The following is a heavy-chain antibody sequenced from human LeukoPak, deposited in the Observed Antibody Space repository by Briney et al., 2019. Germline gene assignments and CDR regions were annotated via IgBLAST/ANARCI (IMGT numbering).Heavy chain of an antibody. CDR3: ASLLVPGRFDP. Sequence: SETLSLTCTVSGGSISSYYWSWIRQPPGKDLEWIGSIYFSGSTYYNPSLKSRVTISVDTSKNHFSLKLSSVTAADTAVYYCASLLVPGRFDPWGQGTLVTVSS. CDR1: GGSISSYY. CDR2: IYFSGST. D-gene: IGHD2-2*01. V-gene: IGHV4-59*05. J-gene: IGHJ5*02.